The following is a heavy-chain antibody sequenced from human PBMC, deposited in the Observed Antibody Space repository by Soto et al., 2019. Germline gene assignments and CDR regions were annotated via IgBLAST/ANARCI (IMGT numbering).Heavy chain of an antibody. Sequence: QVQLQQWGAGLLKPSETLSLTCAVYGGSFSGYYWSWIRQPPGKGLEWIGEINHSGSTNYNPSLKSRVTISVDTSKNQFSLKLSSVTAADTAVYYCARGLGYCSGGSCYSRYFDLWGRGTLVTVSS. J-gene: IGHJ2*01. CDR1: GGSFSGYY. D-gene: IGHD2-15*01. CDR2: INHSGST. CDR3: ARGLGYCSGGSCYSRYFDL. V-gene: IGHV4-34*01.